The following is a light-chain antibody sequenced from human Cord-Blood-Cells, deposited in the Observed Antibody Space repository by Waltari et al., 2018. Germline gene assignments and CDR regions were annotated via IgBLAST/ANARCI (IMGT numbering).Light chain of an antibody. J-gene: IGLJ2*01. CDR3: RSYDSSLSVV. V-gene: IGLV1-40*01. Sequence: QPVLTQPLSVSGAPGQRVTIASTGSSSNIGTGYGTHWYQQLPRTAPKLLIYGDSNRPAGVPDRFSGSKSGTSASLTISGLQAEDESDYYCRSYDSSLSVVFGGGTKLTVL. CDR1: SSNIGTGYG. CDR2: GDS.